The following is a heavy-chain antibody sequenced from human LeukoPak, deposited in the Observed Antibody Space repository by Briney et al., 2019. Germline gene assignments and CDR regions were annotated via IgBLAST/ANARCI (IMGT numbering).Heavy chain of an antibody. CDR3: ATAGTAAIPGYYFDY. CDR1: GDSIHSYY. D-gene: IGHD6-13*01. J-gene: IGHJ4*02. V-gene: IGHV4-59*03. Sequence: SETLSLTCTVSGDSIHSYYWSWIRQPPGKGLECVGYIYYIGTTNYNPSLKSRVTISLDTSKNQFSLKLSSVTAADTAVYYCATAGTAAIPGYYFDYWGQGTLVTVSS. CDR2: IYYIGTT.